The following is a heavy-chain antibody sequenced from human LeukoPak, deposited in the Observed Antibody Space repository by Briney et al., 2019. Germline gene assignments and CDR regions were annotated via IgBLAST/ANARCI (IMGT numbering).Heavy chain of an antibody. D-gene: IGHD2-2*01. CDR1: GGSISSYY. CDR3: ASRSSTSWYDAFDI. CDR2: IYYSGST. J-gene: IGHJ3*02. Sequence: SETLSLTCTVSGGSISSYYWSWIRQPPGKGPEWIGYIYYSGSTNYNPSLKSRVTISVDTSKNQFSLKLSSVTAADTAVYYCASRSSTSWYDAFDIWGQGTMVTVSS. V-gene: IGHV4-59*01.